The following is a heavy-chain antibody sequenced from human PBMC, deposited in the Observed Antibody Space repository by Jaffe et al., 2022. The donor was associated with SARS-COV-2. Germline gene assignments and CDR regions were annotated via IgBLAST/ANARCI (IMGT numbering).Heavy chain of an antibody. CDR2: IKPDGSEK. CDR3: ARHTFDI. Sequence: EGQLVESGGGLVQPGGSLRLSCAASGISFSSYWMSWVRQAPGKGLEWVANIKPDGSEKHYVDSVKGRFTISRDNAKNSLYLQMNSLRAEDTAVYYCARHTFDIWGQGTMVTVSS. V-gene: IGHV3-7*01. CDR1: GISFSSYW. J-gene: IGHJ3*02.